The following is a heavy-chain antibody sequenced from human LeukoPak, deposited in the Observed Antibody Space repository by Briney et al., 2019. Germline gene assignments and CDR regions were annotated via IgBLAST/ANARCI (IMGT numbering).Heavy chain of an antibody. Sequence: GGSLRLSCAASGFTFSTYWMHWVRQAPGKGLVWVSRINSDGSTTDYADSVKGRFTVSRDNAKNTVYLQMNSLRAEDTAVYYCARPPDILTGKNWFDSWGQGTLVTVSS. J-gene: IGHJ5*01. CDR3: ARPPDILTGKNWFDS. V-gene: IGHV3-74*01. CDR1: GFTFSTYW. CDR2: INSDGSTT. D-gene: IGHD3-9*01.